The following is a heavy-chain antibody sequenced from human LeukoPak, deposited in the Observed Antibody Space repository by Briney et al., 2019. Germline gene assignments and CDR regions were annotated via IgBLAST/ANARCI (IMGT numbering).Heavy chain of an antibody. V-gene: IGHV6-1*01. D-gene: IGHD3-16*01. Sequence: SQTLSLTCAISGDSVSSNSAAWNWIRQSPSRGLEWLGRTYYRSKWYNDYAVSVKSRITINPDTSKNQFSLKLSSVTAADTAVFYCARDGKRTSMITSGGARPHYFDYWGQGALVTVSS. CDR2: TYYRSKWYN. CDR3: ARDGKRTSMITSGGARPHYFDY. CDR1: GDSVSSNSAA. J-gene: IGHJ4*02.